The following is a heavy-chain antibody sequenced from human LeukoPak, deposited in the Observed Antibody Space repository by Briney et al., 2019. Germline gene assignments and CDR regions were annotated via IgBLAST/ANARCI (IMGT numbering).Heavy chain of an antibody. D-gene: IGHD2-2*01. V-gene: IGHV1-18*01. Sequence: ASVKVSCKASGYTFSNFGISWVRQAPGQGLEWMGWISGNNDNPNYGQKFQGRLTVTTDSSTNTAYMELRNLRSDDTAVYYCARDGTSTDDFWGQGTLVTVSS. J-gene: IGHJ4*02. CDR1: GYTFSNFG. CDR3: ARDGTSTDDF. CDR2: ISGNNDNP.